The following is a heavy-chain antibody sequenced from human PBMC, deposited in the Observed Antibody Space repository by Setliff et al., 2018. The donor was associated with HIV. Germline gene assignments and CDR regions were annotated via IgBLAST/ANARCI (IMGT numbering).Heavy chain of an antibody. V-gene: IGHV4-59*01. CDR2: IYYTGST. D-gene: IGHD4-17*01. J-gene: IGHJ5*02. CDR1: GGSISSYY. CDR3: ARGDYIRSWFDP. Sequence: ETLSLTCTVSGGSISSYYWNWIRQPPGKGLEWIGFIYYTGSTNYNPSLKSRVTISLDTSKNQFSLKLSSVTAADMAVYYCARGDYIRSWFDPWGQGTLVTVSS.